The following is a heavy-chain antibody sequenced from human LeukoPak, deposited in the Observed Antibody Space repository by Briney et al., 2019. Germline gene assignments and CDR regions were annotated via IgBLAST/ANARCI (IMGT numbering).Heavy chain of an antibody. D-gene: IGHD3-16*02. V-gene: IGHV4-4*07. CDR3: ARLDYDYVWGSYRPDAFDI. J-gene: IGHJ3*02. CDR1: GGSISSYY. CDR2: IYTSGST. Sequence: SETLSLTCTVSGGSISSYYWSWIRQPAGKGLEWIGRIYTSGSTNYNPSLKSRVTISVDTSKNQFSLKLSSVTAADTAVYYCARLDYDYVWGSYRPDAFDIWGQGTMVTVSS.